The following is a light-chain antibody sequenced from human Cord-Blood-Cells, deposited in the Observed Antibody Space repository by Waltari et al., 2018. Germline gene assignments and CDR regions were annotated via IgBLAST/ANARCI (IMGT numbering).Light chain of an antibody. Sequence: QSVLTQPPSASGTPGPRVTISCSGSSSTLGSNYVYWYQQLPGTAPKLLIYRNNQRPSGVPDRFSGSKSGTSASLAISGLRSEDEADYYCAAWDDSLSGVVFGGGTKLTVL. V-gene: IGLV1-47*01. CDR2: RNN. CDR1: SSTLGSNY. J-gene: IGLJ2*01. CDR3: AAWDDSLSGVV.